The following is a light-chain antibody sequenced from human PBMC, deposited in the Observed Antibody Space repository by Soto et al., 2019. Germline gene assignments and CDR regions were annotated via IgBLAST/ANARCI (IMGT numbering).Light chain of an antibody. CDR3: QQHYQWPIT. CDR1: QTVGSS. V-gene: IGKV3D-15*01. Sequence: EIVMTQSPDIRSVSPGERASLSCRASQTVGSSLAWYQQKPGQAPRLLLYRISTRATGIAARFSGSGSGTEFTLTINSLQSEDFAVYYCQQHYQWPITFGQGTRLEIK. CDR2: RIS. J-gene: IGKJ5*01.